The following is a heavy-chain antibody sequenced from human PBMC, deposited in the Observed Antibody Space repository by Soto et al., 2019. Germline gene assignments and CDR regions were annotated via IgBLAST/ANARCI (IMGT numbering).Heavy chain of an antibody. CDR3: VRHTNGYNPLDY. CDR1: GYSFTNFW. J-gene: IGHJ4*02. CDR2: IHPAYSDT. D-gene: IGHD5-12*01. V-gene: IGHV5-51*01. Sequence: PGESLKISCETSGYSFTNFWIGWVRQMPGKGPEWMGIIHPAYSDTRYSPSYQGQVTISADKSIGTAYLQWSSLKGSDTAVYYCVRHTNGYNPLDYWGQGTLVTVSS.